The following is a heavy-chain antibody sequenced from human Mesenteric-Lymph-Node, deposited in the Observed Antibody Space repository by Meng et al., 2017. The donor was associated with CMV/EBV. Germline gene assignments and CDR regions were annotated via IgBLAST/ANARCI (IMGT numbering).Heavy chain of an antibody. J-gene: IGHJ6*02. Sequence: GESLKISCAASGFTFSNYDMHWVRQATGKGQEWVSGIGSAGATYSAGSVKGRFSISRENAKNSLYLQMNSLRAGDTAIYYCARGKYSSSNSEDYYYGMDVWGQGTTVTVSS. V-gene: IGHV3-13*01. CDR2: IGSAGAT. CDR1: GFTFSNYD. CDR3: ARGKYSSSNSEDYYYGMDV. D-gene: IGHD6-6*01.